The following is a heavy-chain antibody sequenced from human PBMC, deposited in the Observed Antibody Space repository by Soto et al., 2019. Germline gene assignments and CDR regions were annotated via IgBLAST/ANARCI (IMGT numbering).Heavy chain of an antibody. CDR1: GGSISSYY. D-gene: IGHD3-22*01. CDR2: IYYSGST. V-gene: IGHV4-59*01. J-gene: IGHJ4*02. CDR3: AIAIEGGSSGYYYVYYFDY. Sequence: SETLSLTCTVSGGSISSYYWSWIRQPPGKGLEWIGYIYYSGSTNYNPSLKSRVTISVDTSKIQFSLKLSSVTAADTAVYYCAIAIEGGSSGYYYVYYFDYWGQGTLVTVSS.